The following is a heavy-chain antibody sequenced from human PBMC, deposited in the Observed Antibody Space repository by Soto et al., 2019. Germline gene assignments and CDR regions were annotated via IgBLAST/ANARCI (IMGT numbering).Heavy chain of an antibody. Sequence: HVHLVQSGAEVKKPGASVKVSCKGSGYGFTTYGITWVRQAPGQGLEWMAWISAHNGNTNYAQKLQGRVTVTRDTSTSTAYMELRSLRSDDTAVYYCARGRYGDYWGQGALVTVSS. D-gene: IGHD1-1*01. CDR2: ISAHNGNT. V-gene: IGHV1-18*01. CDR1: GYGFTTYG. J-gene: IGHJ4*02. CDR3: ARGRYGDY.